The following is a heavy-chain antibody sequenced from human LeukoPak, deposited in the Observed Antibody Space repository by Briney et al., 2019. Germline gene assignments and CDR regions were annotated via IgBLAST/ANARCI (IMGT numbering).Heavy chain of an antibody. Sequence: NPGRSLRLSCTASGFAFSTYSMNWVRQAPGKGLEWVSSISSSSSYIYYADSVKGRFTISRDNAKNSLYLQMNSLRAEDTAVYYCAREAYSSDWYGPDYWGQGTLVTVSS. CDR3: AREAYSSDWYGPDY. CDR2: ISSSSSYI. V-gene: IGHV3-21*01. CDR1: GFAFSTYS. J-gene: IGHJ4*02. D-gene: IGHD6-13*01.